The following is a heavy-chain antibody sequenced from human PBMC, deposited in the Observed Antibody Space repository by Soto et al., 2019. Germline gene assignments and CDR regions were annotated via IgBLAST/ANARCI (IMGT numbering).Heavy chain of an antibody. CDR3: ARENDATDWYFDL. D-gene: IGHD2-15*01. CDR1: GFTFSSYS. V-gene: IGHV3-21*01. Sequence: EVQLVESGGGLVKPGGSLRLSCAASGFTFSSYSMNWVRQAPGKGLEWVSSISSSSSYIYYADSVKGRFTSSRDNAKNSLYLQMNSLRAEDTAVYYCARENDATDWYFDLWGRGTLVTVSS. CDR2: ISSSSSYI. J-gene: IGHJ2*01.